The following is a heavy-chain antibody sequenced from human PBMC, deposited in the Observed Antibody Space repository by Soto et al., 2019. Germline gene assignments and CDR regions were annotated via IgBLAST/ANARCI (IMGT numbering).Heavy chain of an antibody. CDR3: ARGDMLGTAAYGMEV. CDR1: GFPFSIYS. Sequence: DVQLVESGGGLVKPGESLTLSCAASGFPFSIYSMDWVRQAPGKGLEWVSSINSRSVYIYYADSVRGRFTISRDNAKNSLYLQMSSLGTEDTGVYFCARGDMLGTAAYGMEVWGQGTTVTVSS. V-gene: IGHV3-21*02. D-gene: IGHD1-1*01. J-gene: IGHJ6*02. CDR2: INSRSVYI.